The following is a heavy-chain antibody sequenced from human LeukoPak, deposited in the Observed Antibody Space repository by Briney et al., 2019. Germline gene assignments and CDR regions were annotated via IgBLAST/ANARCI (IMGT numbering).Heavy chain of an antibody. CDR1: GFTFNNYA. CDR2: SSDGNI. CDR3: AKRTITFDY. V-gene: IGHV3-23*01. J-gene: IGHJ4*02. Sequence: GGSLRLSCAASGFTFNNYATSWVRQAPGKGLEWVSASSDGNIYYADSVKGRFTISRDNSKKTLYLQMNSLRAEDTAVYYCAKRTITFDYWGQGTLVTVSS. D-gene: IGHD4-11*01.